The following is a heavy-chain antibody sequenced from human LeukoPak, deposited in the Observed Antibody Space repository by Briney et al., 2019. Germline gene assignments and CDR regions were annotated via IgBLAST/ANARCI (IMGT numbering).Heavy chain of an antibody. CDR2: INHSGST. V-gene: IGHV4-34*01. CDR1: GGSFSGYY. Sequence: SETLSLTCAVYGGSFSGYYWSWIRQPPGKGLEWIGEINHSGSTNYNPSLKSRVTISVDTSKNQFSLKLSSVTAADTAVYYCASSIAARPHFDYWGQGTLVTVSS. CDR3: ASSIAARPHFDY. J-gene: IGHJ4*02. D-gene: IGHD6-6*01.